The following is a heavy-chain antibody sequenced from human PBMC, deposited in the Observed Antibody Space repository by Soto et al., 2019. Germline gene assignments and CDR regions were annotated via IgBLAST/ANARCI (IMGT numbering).Heavy chain of an antibody. CDR1: GYTFTGYY. V-gene: IGHV1-2*02. CDR2: INPNSGGT. Sequence: SVKVSCKASGYTFTGYYMHWVRQAPGQGLEWMGWINPNSGGTNYAQKFQGRVTMTRDTSISTAYMELSRLRSDDTAVYYCARGKYDFWRASYGMDVWGQGTTVTVSS. D-gene: IGHD3-3*01. J-gene: IGHJ6*02. CDR3: ARGKYDFWRASYGMDV.